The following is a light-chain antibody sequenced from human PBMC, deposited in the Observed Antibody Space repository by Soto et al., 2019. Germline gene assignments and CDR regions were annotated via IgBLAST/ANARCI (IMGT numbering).Light chain of an antibody. V-gene: IGKV1-12*01. CDR1: QGVSIW. Sequence: DIQMTQSPSSVSASVGDRVTITCRASQGVSIWLAWYQQKPAKAPNLLIYAASSLRSGVPSRFSGSGSGTGFALTISSLQPDDFATYYCQQINRFPPTFGGGTKVEIK. CDR2: AAS. J-gene: IGKJ4*01. CDR3: QQINRFPPT.